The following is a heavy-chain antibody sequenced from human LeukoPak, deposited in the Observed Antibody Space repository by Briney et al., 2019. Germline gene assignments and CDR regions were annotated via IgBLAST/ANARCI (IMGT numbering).Heavy chain of an antibody. D-gene: IGHD1-1*01. V-gene: IGHV3-30*02. CDR2: SWYEGGKE. J-gene: IGHJ4*02. Sequence: PGGSWRLSCTALGITFSYYNMHGFRKSPGKARDWVAFSWYEGGKENYAASVKGRFTISRDNSKNTVYLQMNSLRVEDTAVYYCAKDNNWACDYWGQGTLVTVSS. CDR1: GITFSYYN. CDR3: AKDNNWACDY.